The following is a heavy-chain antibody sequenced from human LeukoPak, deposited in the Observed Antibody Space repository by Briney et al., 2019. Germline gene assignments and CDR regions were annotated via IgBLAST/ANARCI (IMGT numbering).Heavy chain of an antibody. CDR3: AKGAIQTSYYDFWSGYYPYYYYYYMDV. D-gene: IGHD3-3*01. J-gene: IGHJ6*03. Sequence: GGSLSLSCSASEFTLSSYAMSWVGQAPGKGLEWRAVLWYDGANKSYTDSVKGRFTTSRDNTKNTLYLQMNSLRAEDTAVYYCAKGAIQTSYYDFWSGYYPYYYYYYMDVWGKGNTVTVSS. CDR2: LWYDGANK. V-gene: IGHV3-33*06. CDR1: EFTLSSYA.